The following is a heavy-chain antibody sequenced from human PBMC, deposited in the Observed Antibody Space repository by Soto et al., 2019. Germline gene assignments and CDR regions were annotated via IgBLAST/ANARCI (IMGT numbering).Heavy chain of an antibody. D-gene: IGHD6-13*01. CDR2: VSAYNGNT. Sequence: ASVKVSCKASGYTFTGYYGISWVRQAPGQGLEWMGWVSAYNGNTNYAQKLQGRVTMTTDTSTSTAYMELRSLRSDDTAVYYCARVVKSIAAAAIYGMDVWGQGTTVTVSS. J-gene: IGHJ6*02. CDR3: ARVVKSIAAAAIYGMDV. V-gene: IGHV1-18*01. CDR1: GYTFTGYYG.